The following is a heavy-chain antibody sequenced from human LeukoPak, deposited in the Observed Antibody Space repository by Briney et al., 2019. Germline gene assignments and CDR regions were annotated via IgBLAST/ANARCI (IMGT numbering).Heavy chain of an antibody. CDR2: ISYDGSNK. J-gene: IGHJ4*02. CDR1: GFTFSSYG. CDR3: ARAPGRYYDIDY. Sequence: GGSLRLSCAASGFTFSSYGMHWVRQAPGKGLEWVAVISYDGSNKYYADSVKGRFTISRDNSKNTLYLQMNSLRAEDTAVYYCARAPGRYYDIDYWGQGTLVTVSS. V-gene: IGHV3-30*03. D-gene: IGHD3-9*01.